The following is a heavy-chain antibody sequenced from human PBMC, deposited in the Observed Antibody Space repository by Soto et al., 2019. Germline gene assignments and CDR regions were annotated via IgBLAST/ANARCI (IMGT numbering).Heavy chain of an antibody. CDR3: ARSPVYYFDY. J-gene: IGHJ4*02. D-gene: IGHD1-20*01. Sequence: SETLSLTCTVPGGSIGSGGYYGSWIRQHPGKGLEWIGYIYYSGITYYNPSLKSRVTISVDTSKNQFSLKLSSVTAADTAVYYCARSPVYYFDYWGQGTLVTVSS. CDR1: GGSIGSGGYY. V-gene: IGHV4-31*03. CDR2: IYYSGIT.